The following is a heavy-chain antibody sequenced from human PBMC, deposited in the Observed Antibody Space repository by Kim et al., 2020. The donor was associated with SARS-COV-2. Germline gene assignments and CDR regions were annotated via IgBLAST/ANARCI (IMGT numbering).Heavy chain of an antibody. V-gene: IGHV4-59*08. J-gene: IGHJ4*02. D-gene: IGHD3-22*01. CDR2: IYYSGST. Sequence: SETLSLTCTVSGGSISNYYWSWIRQPPGKGLEWLGYIYYSGSTNYNPSLKSRVTISVDTSKNQFSLKLSSGTAAVTAVYYCARLVGPRNYYFDSSGSVYFDYWGQGTLVTVSS. CDR3: ARLVGPRNYYFDSSGSVYFDY. CDR1: GGSISNYY.